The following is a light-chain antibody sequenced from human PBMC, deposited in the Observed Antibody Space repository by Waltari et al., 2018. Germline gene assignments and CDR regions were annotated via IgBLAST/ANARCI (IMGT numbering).Light chain of an antibody. V-gene: IGLV2-14*03. Sequence: QSALRQPASVSGSPGQSITISCTGTSSDVGGFNHFSWYQQLPGKVPKLIIFDVTSRPSGVSSRFSGYKSDNTASLTISGLQADDEAEYFCGSYVSSSTFVFGSGTKVTVL. CDR1: SSDVGGFNH. J-gene: IGLJ1*01. CDR3: GSYVSSSTFV. CDR2: DVT.